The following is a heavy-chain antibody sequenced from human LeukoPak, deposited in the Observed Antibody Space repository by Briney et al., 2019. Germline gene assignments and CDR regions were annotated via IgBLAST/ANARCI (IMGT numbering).Heavy chain of an antibody. V-gene: IGHV4-34*01. CDR1: GGSISSYY. Sequence: PSETLSLTCTVSGGSISSYYWSWIRQPPGKGLEWIGEINHSGSTNYNPSLKSRVTISVDTSKNQFSLKLSSVTAADTAVYYCARGNSSSPFDYWGQGTLVTVSS. J-gene: IGHJ4*02. CDR2: INHSGST. D-gene: IGHD6-6*01. CDR3: ARGNSSSPFDY.